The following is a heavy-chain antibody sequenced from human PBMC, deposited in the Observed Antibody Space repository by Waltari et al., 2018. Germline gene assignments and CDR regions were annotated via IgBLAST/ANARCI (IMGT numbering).Heavy chain of an antibody. CDR1: GFTFRSYS. V-gene: IGHV3-48*04. CDR2: FSKTGTT. D-gene: IGHD3-3*01. CDR3: VRDRGFLEWLFDY. Sequence: EVQLVESGGGVVQPGGSLRLSCAASGFTFRSYSMKWVRQAPGKGLEWVAYFSKTGTTHYADSVKGRFTISRDNAKSSLYLQMHSLTVEDTAVYYCVRDRGFLEWLFDYWGQGTLVTVSS. J-gene: IGHJ4*02.